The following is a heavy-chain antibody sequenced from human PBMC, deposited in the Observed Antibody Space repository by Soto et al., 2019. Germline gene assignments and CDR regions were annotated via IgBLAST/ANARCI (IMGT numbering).Heavy chain of an antibody. CDR3: AKLLIYGDYLDY. J-gene: IGHJ4*02. V-gene: IGHV3-30*18. Sequence: QVQLVESGGGVVQPGRSLRLSCAASGFTFSSYAMHWVRQAPGKGLEWVAVVLYDGSKKYYADSVKGRFTISRDNSKNTLFLQMNSLRAEDTAVYYCAKLLIYGDYLDYWGQGTLVTVSS. CDR1: GFTFSSYA. CDR2: VLYDGSKK. D-gene: IGHD4-17*01.